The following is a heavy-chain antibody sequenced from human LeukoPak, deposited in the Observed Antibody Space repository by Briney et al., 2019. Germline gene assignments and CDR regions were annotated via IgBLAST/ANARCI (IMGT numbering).Heavy chain of an antibody. D-gene: IGHD2-15*01. CDR1: GGSFSGYY. J-gene: IGHJ4*02. CDR2: INHSGST. V-gene: IGHV4-34*01. CDR3: ARGAVVVAATLFDY. Sequence: PSETLSLTCAVYGGSFSGYYWSWIRQPPGKGLEWGGEINHSGSTNYNPSLKSRVTISVDTSKNQFSLKLSSVTAADTAVYYCARGAVVVAATLFDYWGQGTLVTVSS.